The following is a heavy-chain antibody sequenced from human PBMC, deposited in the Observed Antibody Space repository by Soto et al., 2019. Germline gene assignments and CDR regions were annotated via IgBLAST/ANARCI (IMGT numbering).Heavy chain of an antibody. CDR3: ARAMGARDYYDSSGYFDY. CDR1: GVTFSSYA. CDR2: IIPIFGTA. V-gene: IGHV1-69*13. J-gene: IGHJ4*02. D-gene: IGHD3-22*01. Sequence: SVKVSCKASGVTFSSYAISWVRQAPGQGLEWMGGIIPIFGTANYAQKFQGRVTITADESTSTAYMELSSLRSEDTAVYYCARAMGARDYYDSSGYFDYWGQGTLVTVSS.